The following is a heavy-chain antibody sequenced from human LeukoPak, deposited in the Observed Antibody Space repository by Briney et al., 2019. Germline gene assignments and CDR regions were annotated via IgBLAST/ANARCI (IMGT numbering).Heavy chain of an antibody. CDR3: AREILTIFGGPSPTSNHYYFDY. CDR2: INYSGGT. D-gene: IGHD3-3*01. V-gene: IGHV4-59*01. J-gene: IGHJ4*02. Sequence: SETLSLTCTVSGGSINGYYWSWIRQPPGKGLEWVGYINYSGGTNYNPSLKGRVTISVDTSKNQFSLELSSVTAADTAVYYCAREILTIFGGPSPTSNHYYFDYWGQGTLVTVSS. CDR1: GGSINGYY.